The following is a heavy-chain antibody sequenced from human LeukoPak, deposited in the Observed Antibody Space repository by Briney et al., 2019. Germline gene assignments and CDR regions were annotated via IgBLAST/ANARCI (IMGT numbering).Heavy chain of an antibody. CDR2: IIPIFGTA. J-gene: IGHJ4*02. Sequence: SVKVSCKASGGTFSIYAISWVRQAPGQGLEWMGGIIPIFGTANYAQKFQGRVTITADESTSTAYMGLSSLRSEDTAVYYCARDQVYYDSSGYYYDYWGQGTLVTVSS. D-gene: IGHD3-22*01. CDR1: GGTFSIYA. V-gene: IGHV1-69*01. CDR3: ARDQVYYDSSGYYYDY.